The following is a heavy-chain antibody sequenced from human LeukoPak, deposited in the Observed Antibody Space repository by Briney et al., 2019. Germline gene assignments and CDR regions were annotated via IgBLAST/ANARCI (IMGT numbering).Heavy chain of an antibody. J-gene: IGHJ4*02. D-gene: IGHD4/OR15-4a*01. CDR2: ISGSGGST. Sequence: GGSLRLSCAASGFTFSSYAMSWVRQAPGKGLEGVSAISGSGGSTYYADSVKGRFTISRDNSKNTLYLQMNSLRAEDTAVYYCARDSTMDYFDYWGQGTLVTVSS. CDR3: ARDSTMDYFDY. CDR1: GFTFSSYA. V-gene: IGHV3-23*01.